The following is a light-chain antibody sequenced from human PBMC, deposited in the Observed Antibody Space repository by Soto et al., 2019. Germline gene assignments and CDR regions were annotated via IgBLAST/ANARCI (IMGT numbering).Light chain of an antibody. CDR1: QSVSSY. V-gene: IGKV3-11*01. CDR3: QQRSNWPPIT. J-gene: IGKJ5*01. Sequence: IRLKNSAATLSLSTRERATLSCRASQSVSSYLAWYQQKPGQAPRLLIYDASNRATGIPARFSGSGSGTDFTLTISSLEPEDFAVYYCQQRSNWPPITFGQGRRLEI. CDR2: DAS.